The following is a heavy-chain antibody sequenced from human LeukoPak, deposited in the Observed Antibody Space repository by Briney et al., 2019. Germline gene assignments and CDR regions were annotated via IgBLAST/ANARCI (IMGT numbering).Heavy chain of an antibody. CDR3: AREKLKDILTGYYKVLGGDYYYYYMDV. Sequence: SETLSLTCTVSGGSISSSSYYWGWIRQPPGTGLEWIGSIYYSGSTYYNPSLKSRVTMSVDTSKNQFSLKLSSVTAADTAVYYCAREKLKDILTGYYKVLGGDYYYYYMDVWGKGTTVTISS. V-gene: IGHV4-39*07. J-gene: IGHJ6*03. CDR1: GGSISSSSYY. CDR2: IYYSGST. D-gene: IGHD3-9*01.